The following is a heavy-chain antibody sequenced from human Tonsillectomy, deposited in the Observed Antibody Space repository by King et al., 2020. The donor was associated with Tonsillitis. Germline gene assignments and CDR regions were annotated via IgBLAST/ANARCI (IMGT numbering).Heavy chain of an antibody. CDR1: GFTFSNYN. CDR2: IRSGSSYI. J-gene: IGHJ1*01. CDR3: ARDLELATYYYDSSGYYYFQH. Sequence: VQLVESGGGLVKPGGSLRLSCAASGFTFSNYNMNWVRQAPGKGLEWVSSIRSGSSYIYYADSVKGRFTISRDNAKNSLYPQMNSLRAEDTAVYYCARDLELATYYYDSSGYYYFQHWGQGTLVTVSS. V-gene: IGHV3-21*01. D-gene: IGHD3-22*01.